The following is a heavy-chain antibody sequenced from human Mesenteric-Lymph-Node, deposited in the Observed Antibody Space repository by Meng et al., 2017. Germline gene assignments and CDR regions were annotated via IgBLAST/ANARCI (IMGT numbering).Heavy chain of an antibody. V-gene: IGHV4-4*07. CDR1: GGSISSYY. J-gene: IGHJ4*02. Sequence: SETLSLTCSVSGGSISSYYWTWIRQPAGKGLEWIGRVYTSGSTKYNPSLQSRVTVSVDTSRNHFSLKLSSVTAADTAVYYCAYGDYWGQGTLVTVSS. D-gene: IGHD4-17*01. CDR3: AYGDY. CDR2: VYTSGST.